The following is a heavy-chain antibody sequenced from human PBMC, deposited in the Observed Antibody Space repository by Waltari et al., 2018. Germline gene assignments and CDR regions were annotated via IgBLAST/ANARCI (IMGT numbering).Heavy chain of an antibody. Sequence: QVQLQESGPGLVKPSQTLSLTSTVSGGSISSGSYYWRWIRQPAGKGLEWIGRIYTSGSTNYTPSLKSRVTISVDTSKNQFSLKLSSVTAADTAVYYCAAAGIAVAGVFDYWGQGTLVTVSS. CDR1: GGSISSGSYY. CDR2: IYTSGST. V-gene: IGHV4-61*02. J-gene: IGHJ4*02. CDR3: AAAGIAVAGVFDY. D-gene: IGHD6-19*01.